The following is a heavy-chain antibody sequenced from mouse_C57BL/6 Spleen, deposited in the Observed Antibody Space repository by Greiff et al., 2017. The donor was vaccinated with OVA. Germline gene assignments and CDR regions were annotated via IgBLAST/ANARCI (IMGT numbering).Heavy chain of an antibody. D-gene: IGHD1-1*01. CDR1: GFTFSSYA. V-gene: IGHV5-4*01. CDR2: ISDGGSYT. CDR3: AIRPYYYGSSYYAMDY. J-gene: IGHJ4*01. Sequence: VQLKESGGGLVKPGGSLKLSCAASGFTFSSYAMSWVRQTPEKRLEWVATISDGGSYTYYPDNVKGRFTISRDNAKNNLYLQMSHLKSEDTAMYYCAIRPYYYGSSYYAMDYWGQGTSVTVSS.